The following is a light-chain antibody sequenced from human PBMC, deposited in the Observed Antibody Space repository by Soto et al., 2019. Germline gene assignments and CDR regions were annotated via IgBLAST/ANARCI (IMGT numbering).Light chain of an antibody. CDR3: QTWGTGIVV. V-gene: IGLV4-69*01. CDR2: LNGDGSH. J-gene: IGLJ2*01. Sequence: QSVLTQSPSASASLGASVKLTCSLSSGHSSYAIAWHQQQPEKGPRYLMTLNGDGSHTKGDGIPDRFSGSSSGAERYLTISGLQSEDEADYYCQTWGTGIVVFGGGTKLTVL. CDR1: SGHSSYA.